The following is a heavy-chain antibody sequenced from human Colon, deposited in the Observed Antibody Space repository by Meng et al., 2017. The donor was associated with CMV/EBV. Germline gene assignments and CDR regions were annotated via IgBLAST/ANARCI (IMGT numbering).Heavy chain of an antibody. J-gene: IGHJ4*02. CDR1: GGSISSDY. D-gene: IGHD6-13*01. CDR2: IYYSGST. V-gene: IGHV4-59*01. CDR3: ARGEAAPYYFDY. Sequence: SETLSLTCTVSGGSISSDYWSWIRQPPGKGLEWIGYIYYSGSTNYNPSLKSRVTISVDTSKNQFSLKLSSVTAADTAVYYCARGEAAPYYFDYWGQGTLVTVSS.